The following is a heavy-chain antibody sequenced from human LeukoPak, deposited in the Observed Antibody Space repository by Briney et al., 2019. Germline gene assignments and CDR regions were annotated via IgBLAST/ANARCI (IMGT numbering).Heavy chain of an antibody. CDR1: GGSISIYY. Sequence: SETLSLTCTVSGGSISIYYWSWIRQPPGRGLEWIGYIYHSGSTNYNPSLKSRVTISVDTSKNQFSLSLSSVTAADTAVYYCACLTTADAFDIWGQGTMVTVSS. CDR3: ACLTTADAFDI. V-gene: IGHV4-59*01. D-gene: IGHD3-22*01. J-gene: IGHJ3*02. CDR2: IYHSGST.